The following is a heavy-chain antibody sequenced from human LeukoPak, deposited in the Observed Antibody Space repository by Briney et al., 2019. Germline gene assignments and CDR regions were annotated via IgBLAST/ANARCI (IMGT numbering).Heavy chain of an antibody. Sequence: AGGSLRLSCAASGFTFSSYEMNWVRQAPGKGLEWVSYISSSGSTIYYADSVKGRFTISRDNSKNTLYLQMNSLRAEDTAVYYCAKDRATMIVMIRTTPRGELDYWGQGSLVTVSS. J-gene: IGHJ4*02. D-gene: IGHD3-22*01. V-gene: IGHV3-48*03. CDR3: AKDRATMIVMIRTTPRGELDY. CDR2: ISSSGSTI. CDR1: GFTFSSYE.